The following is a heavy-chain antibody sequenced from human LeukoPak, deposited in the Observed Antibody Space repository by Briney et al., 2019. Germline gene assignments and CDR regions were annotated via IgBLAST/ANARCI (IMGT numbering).Heavy chain of an antibody. Sequence: GGSLRLSCGASGFTFSTYAMSWVRQPPGKGLEWVASISGRGELTYYTDSVRGRFTISRDNSRSTLYLQMNFLRTDDAAVYYCVKDRPNYYGSEGHYYRQNGDSWGQGTLVTVSS. J-gene: IGHJ5*01. CDR3: VKDRPNYYGSEGHYYRQNGDS. CDR2: ISGRGELT. CDR1: GFTFSTYA. D-gene: IGHD3-22*01. V-gene: IGHV3-23*01.